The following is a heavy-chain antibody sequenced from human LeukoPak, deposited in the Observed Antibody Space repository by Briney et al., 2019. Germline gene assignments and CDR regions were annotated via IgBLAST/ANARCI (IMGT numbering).Heavy chain of an antibody. V-gene: IGHV1-3*01. CDR1: GYTFTSYA. J-gene: IGHJ4*02. D-gene: IGHD3-16*01. Sequence: GASVKVSCKASGYTFTSYAMIWLGQAPGKGLEWMGWINAGNGNTKYSQKFQGRVTITRDTSASTAYMELSSLRSEDTAVYYCAREGGGSDYWGQGTLVTVSS. CDR2: INAGNGNT. CDR3: AREGGGSDY.